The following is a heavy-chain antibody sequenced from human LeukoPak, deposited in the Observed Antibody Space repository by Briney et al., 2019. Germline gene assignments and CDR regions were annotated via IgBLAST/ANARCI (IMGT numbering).Heavy chain of an antibody. CDR3: ARDARYDFWSGFDAFDI. CDR1: GFTFSNYW. CDR2: IKQDGSEK. Sequence: GGSLRLSCAASGFTFSNYWMSWVRQAPGKGLEWVANIKQDGSEKYYVDSVKGRFTISRDNAKNSLYLQMNSLRAEDTAVYYCARDARYDFWSGFDAFDIWGQGTMVTVSS. V-gene: IGHV3-7*01. J-gene: IGHJ3*02. D-gene: IGHD3-3*01.